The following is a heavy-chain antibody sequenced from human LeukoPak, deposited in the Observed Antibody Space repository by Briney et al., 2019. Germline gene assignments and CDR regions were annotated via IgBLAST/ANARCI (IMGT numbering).Heavy chain of an antibody. D-gene: IGHD5-24*01. CDR3: ARDGVRDGLYFDR. J-gene: IGHJ4*02. CDR1: GFTFSSYW. V-gene: IGHV3-7*01. Sequence: GSLRLSCAASGFTFSSYWMNWVRQAPGKGLEWVASINRDGSEKYYLDSVKGRFTISRDNAKNSLYLQMNSLRDEDTAVYSCARDGVRDGLYFDRWGQGTLVTVSS. CDR2: INRDGSEK.